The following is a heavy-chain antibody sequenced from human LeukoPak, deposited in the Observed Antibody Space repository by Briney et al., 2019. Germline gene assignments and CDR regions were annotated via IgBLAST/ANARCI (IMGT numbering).Heavy chain of an antibody. CDR3: ARDRVPAAAVLDY. CDR1: GFTFNNYC. V-gene: IGHV3-33*08. J-gene: IGHJ4*02. CDR2: IWYDGSNK. Sequence: GGSLGLSCAASGFTFNNYCMNWVRQAPGKGLEWVAVIWYDGSNKYYADSVKGRFTISRDNSKNTLYLQMNSLRAEDTAVYYCARDRVPAAAVLDYWGQGTLVTVSS. D-gene: IGHD6-13*01.